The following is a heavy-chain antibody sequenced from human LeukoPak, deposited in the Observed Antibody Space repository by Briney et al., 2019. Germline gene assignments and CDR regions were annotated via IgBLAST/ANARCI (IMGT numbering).Heavy chain of an antibody. CDR2: INPNSGGT. Sequence: GASVKVSCKASGYTFTGYYMHWVRQAPGQGVEWMGWINPNSGGTNYAQKFQGRVTMTRDTSISTAYMELSRLRSDDTAVYYCATGGPYCSSTSCYFAGPNWFDPWGQGTLVTVSS. V-gene: IGHV1-2*02. CDR1: GYTFTGYY. J-gene: IGHJ5*02. D-gene: IGHD2-2*01. CDR3: ATGGPYCSSTSCYFAGPNWFDP.